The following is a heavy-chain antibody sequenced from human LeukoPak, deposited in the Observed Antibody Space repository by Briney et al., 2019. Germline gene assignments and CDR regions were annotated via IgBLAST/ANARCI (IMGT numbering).Heavy chain of an antibody. CDR2: TNYRGNT. V-gene: IGHV4-59*01. J-gene: IGHJ4*02. CDR3: GRVTGYMIEDYFDY. Sequence: PSVTLSLTCTVSSGSISSYYWIWLRQPPGKGLVWIGNTNYRGNTNYNPSLKSRVTISVDTSKNQFSLKLRSVTAADTAVYYCGRVTGYMIEDYFDYWGQGTLVTVSS. D-gene: IGHD3-22*01. CDR1: SGSISSYY.